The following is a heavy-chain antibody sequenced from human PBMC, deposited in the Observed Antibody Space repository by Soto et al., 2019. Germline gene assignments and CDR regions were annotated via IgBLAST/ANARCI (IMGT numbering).Heavy chain of an antibody. J-gene: IGHJ4*02. V-gene: IGHV3-23*01. Sequence: LRLSCAASGFTFSNYAMTWARQAQGKGLEWVSSLPRSGSTAYYADSVRGRFTISSDTSANSLYLQMHSLRAEDTTIYYCAKDAVSSHGIWHMESRDQETLLTTSS. CDR2: LPRSGSTA. CDR1: GFTFSNYA. CDR3: AKDAVSSHGIWHMES. D-gene: IGHD1-20*01.